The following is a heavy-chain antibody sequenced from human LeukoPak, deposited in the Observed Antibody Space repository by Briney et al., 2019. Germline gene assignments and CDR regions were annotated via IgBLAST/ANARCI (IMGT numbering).Heavy chain of an antibody. D-gene: IGHD2-21*02. V-gene: IGHV1-69*04. CDR3: ARARHVTAISFSLDY. Sequence: SVPVSCMACRCTFLSYAFRWVRPARGRGLAWVGRIIPIFGIANYAQKFQGRFTITRDKPTSTVYMELSSLRPEDTAVYYCARARHVTAISFSLDYWGQGTLVTVSS. J-gene: IGHJ4*02. CDR2: IIPIFGIA. CDR1: RCTFLSYA.